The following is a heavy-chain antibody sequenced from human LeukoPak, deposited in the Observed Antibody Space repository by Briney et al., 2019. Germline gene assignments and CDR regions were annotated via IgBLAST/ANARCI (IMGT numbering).Heavy chain of an antibody. Sequence: GASVKVSCKASGYTSTSYYMHWVRQAPGQGLEWMGLINPTGGSTGYAQKFQGRVTMTRDMSTSTDYMELSSLRSEDTAIYYCARDNSVGDNAWWFDPWGRGTLVTVSS. D-gene: IGHD1-26*01. CDR1: GYTSTSYY. J-gene: IGHJ5*02. V-gene: IGHV1-46*01. CDR2: INPTGGST. CDR3: ARDNSVGDNAWWFDP.